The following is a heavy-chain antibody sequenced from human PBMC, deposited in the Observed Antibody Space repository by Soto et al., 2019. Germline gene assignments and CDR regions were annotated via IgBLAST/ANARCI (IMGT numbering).Heavy chain of an antibody. D-gene: IGHD6-19*01. J-gene: IGHJ5*02. CDR3: AGMPYTSGLGFDP. Sequence: SETLSLTCNMSGDSYSISTYSWSWIRQPPGKALQWIGFIYQSGVTSYNPSLASRVSISLDRSNNQCSLKLKSVTAADTAVYFCAGMPYTSGLGFDPWGPGTLVTVSS. CDR2: IYQSGVT. V-gene: IGHV4-30-2*01. CDR1: GDSYSISTYS.